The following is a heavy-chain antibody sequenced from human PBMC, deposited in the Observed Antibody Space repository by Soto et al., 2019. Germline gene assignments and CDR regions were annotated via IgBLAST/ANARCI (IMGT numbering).Heavy chain of an antibody. D-gene: IGHD6-13*01. Sequence: QVQLVQSGAEVKKPGASVKVSCKASGYTFSSYGISWVRQAPGQGLEWMGWISAYNGNTNYAQKLQGRVTRTTDTSTSTAYMEVMSLRSDDTAVYYGARSIAAAVDLDCWGEGALFTVAS. CDR3: ARSIAAAVDLDC. J-gene: IGHJ4*02. CDR1: GYTFSSYG. CDR2: ISAYNGNT. V-gene: IGHV1-18*01.